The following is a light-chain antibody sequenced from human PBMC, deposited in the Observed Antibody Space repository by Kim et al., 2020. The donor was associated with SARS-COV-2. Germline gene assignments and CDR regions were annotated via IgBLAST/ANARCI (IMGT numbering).Light chain of an antibody. J-gene: IGKJ2*01. CDR3: QQYDNLHT. V-gene: IGKV1-33*01. CDR2: DAS. Sequence: LSASVGDRVTITCQASQDISNYLNWYQQKPGEAPKLLIYDASNLETGVPSRFSGSGSGTDFTFTISSLQPEDIATYYCQQYDNLHTFGQGTKLEI. CDR1: QDISNY.